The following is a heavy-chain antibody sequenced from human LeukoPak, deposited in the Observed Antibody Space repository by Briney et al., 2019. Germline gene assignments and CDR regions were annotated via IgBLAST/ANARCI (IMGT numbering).Heavy chain of an antibody. Sequence: GGALRLSCAASGFTFDDYAMHWVRQAPGKGLEWVSSISYNGGTTGYADSVKGRFTISRDNSKNTLYLQMNSLRAEDTAVYYCAKPSEGLGFDYWGQGTLVTVSS. D-gene: IGHD3/OR15-3a*01. J-gene: IGHJ4*02. CDR1: GFTFDDYA. CDR2: ISYNGGTT. CDR3: AKPSEGLGFDY. V-gene: IGHV3-9*01.